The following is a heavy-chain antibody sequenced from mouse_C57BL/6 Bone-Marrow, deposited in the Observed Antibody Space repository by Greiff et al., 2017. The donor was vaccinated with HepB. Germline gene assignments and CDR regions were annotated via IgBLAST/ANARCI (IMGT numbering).Heavy chain of an antibody. CDR3: ARRCRQLRLRYYFDY. D-gene: IGHD3-2*02. CDR1: GFNIKNTY. CDR2: IDPANGNT. J-gene: IGHJ2*01. V-gene: IGHV14-3*01. Sequence: EVQLQQSVAELVRPGASVKLSCTASGFNIKNTYMHWVKQRPEQGLEWIGRIDPANGNTKYAPKFQGKATITADTSSNTAYLQLSSLTSEDTAIYYCARRCRQLRLRYYFDYWGQGTTLTVSS.